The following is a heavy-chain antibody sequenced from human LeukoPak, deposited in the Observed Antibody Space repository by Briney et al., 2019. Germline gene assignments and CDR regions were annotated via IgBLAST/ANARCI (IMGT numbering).Heavy chain of an antibody. CDR3: AKGSRSSWYRFDY. CDR2: ISGSGGST. Sequence: PGGSLRLSCAASGFTFSSYAMSWVRQAPGKGLEWVSAISGSGGSTYYADSVKGRFTISRDNSKNTLYLQMTSLRAEDTAVYYCAKGSRSSWYRFDYWGQGTLVTVSS. CDR1: GFTFSSYA. V-gene: IGHV3-23*01. J-gene: IGHJ4*02. D-gene: IGHD6-13*01.